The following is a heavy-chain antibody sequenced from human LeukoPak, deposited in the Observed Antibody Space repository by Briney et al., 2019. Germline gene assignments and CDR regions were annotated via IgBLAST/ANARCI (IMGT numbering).Heavy chain of an antibody. CDR2: IYSSGST. D-gene: IGHD5-12*01. CDR3: ARVLLTDIVATGIYFDY. Sequence: PSETLSLTCNVSGGSIRGYYWSWIRQPPGKGLEWIGYIYSSGSTNYNPSLKSRVTMSVDTSKNQFSLKLSSVTAADTAVYYCARVLLTDIVATGIYFDYWGQGTLVTVSS. CDR1: GGSIRGYY. J-gene: IGHJ4*02. V-gene: IGHV4-59*12.